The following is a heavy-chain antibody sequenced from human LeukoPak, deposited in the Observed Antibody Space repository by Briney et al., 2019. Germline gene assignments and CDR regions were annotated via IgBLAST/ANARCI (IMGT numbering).Heavy chain of an antibody. Sequence: GGSLRLSCATSGFTFSSYAMSWVRQAPGKGLEWVSCISRSSDVTYYADSVKGRFTISRDNSKNTLYLQMNSLRAEDTAVYCCAKYQLLNSKYWRDAFDIWGQGTMLTVSS. CDR3: AKYQLLNSKYWRDAFDI. J-gene: IGHJ3*02. V-gene: IGHV3-23*01. D-gene: IGHD2/OR15-2a*01. CDR2: ISRSSDVT. CDR1: GFTFSSYA.